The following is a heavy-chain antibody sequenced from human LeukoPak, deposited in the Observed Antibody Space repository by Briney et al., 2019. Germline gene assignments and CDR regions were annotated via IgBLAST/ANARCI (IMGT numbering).Heavy chain of an antibody. CDR2: IYYSGST. V-gene: IGHV4-59*01. Sequence: SETLSLTCTVSGGSISSYYWSWIRQPPGKGLEWIGYIYYSGSTNYNPSLKSRVTISVDTSKNQFSLKLSSVTAADTAVYYCARVGATWGYFDYWGQGTLVTVSS. CDR3: ARVGATWGYFDY. CDR1: GGSISSYY. J-gene: IGHJ4*02. D-gene: IGHD1-26*01.